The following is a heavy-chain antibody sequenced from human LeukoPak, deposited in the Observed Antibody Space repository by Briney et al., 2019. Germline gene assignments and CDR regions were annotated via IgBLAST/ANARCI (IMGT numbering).Heavy chain of an antibody. J-gene: IGHJ4*02. CDR2: IKYDGSDK. CDR3: ARDWGVIQTAINCSANSCYYWFDY. V-gene: IGHV3-7*03. D-gene: IGHD2-15*01. CDR1: GFTFSSDG. Sequence: GGSLRLSCAASGFTFSSDGMRWVRQAPGKGLEWVANIKYDGSDKYYVDSVKGRFTISRDNAKNSLYLQLNSLRDEDTAVYFYARDWGVIQTAINCSANSCYYWFDYWGQGTMVTVSS.